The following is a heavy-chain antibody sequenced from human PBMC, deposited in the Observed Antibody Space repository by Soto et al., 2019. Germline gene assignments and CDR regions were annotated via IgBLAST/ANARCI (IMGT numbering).Heavy chain of an antibody. CDR3: AKASEQWLRAYFDY. CDR1: GFTFSSYG. V-gene: IGHV3-30*18. J-gene: IGHJ4*02. Sequence: QVQLVESGGGVVQPGRSLRLSCAASGFTFSSYGMHWVRQAPGKGLEWVAVISYDGSNKYYADSVKGRFTISRDNSKNTLYLQMDSLRAEDTAVYYCAKASEQWLRAYFDYWGQGTLVTVSS. CDR2: ISYDGSNK. D-gene: IGHD6-19*01.